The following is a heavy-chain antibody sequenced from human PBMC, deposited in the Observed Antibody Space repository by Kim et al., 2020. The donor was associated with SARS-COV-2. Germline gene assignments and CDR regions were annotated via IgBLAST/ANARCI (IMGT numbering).Heavy chain of an antibody. V-gene: IGHV3-7*01. Sequence: GGSLRLSCAASGFTFSSYWMSWVRQAPGKGLEWVANIKQDGSEKYYVDSVKGRFTISRDNAKNSLYLQMNSLRAEDTAVYYCARTGAPGDYYDSSGSDYWGQGTLVTVSS. CDR3: ARTGAPGDYYDSSGSDY. J-gene: IGHJ4*02. D-gene: IGHD3-22*01. CDR2: IKQDGSEK. CDR1: GFTFSSYW.